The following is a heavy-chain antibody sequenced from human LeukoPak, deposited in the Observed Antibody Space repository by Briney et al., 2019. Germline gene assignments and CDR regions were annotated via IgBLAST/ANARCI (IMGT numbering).Heavy chain of an antibody. V-gene: IGHV1-46*01. CDR1: GYTFTSYY. CDR3: ARDFGKSGWYSGIDY. J-gene: IGHJ4*02. CDR2: INPSGGST. D-gene: IGHD6-19*01. Sequence: ASVKVSCKASGYTFTSYYMHWVRQAPGQGLEWMGIINPSGGSTSYAQKFQGRVTMTRDTSTSTVCMELSSLRSEDTAVYYCARDFGKSGWYSGIDYWGQGTLVTVSS.